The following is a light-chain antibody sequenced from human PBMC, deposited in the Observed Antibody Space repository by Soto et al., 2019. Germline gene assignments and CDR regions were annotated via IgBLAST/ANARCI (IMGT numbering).Light chain of an antibody. Sequence: QSALTQPASVSGSPGQSITISCTGTSSDVGGYNYVSWYQQHPGKAPKLMIYDVSNRPSGVSNRFSGSKSGNTASLTISGFQAENAAYHYFSSYTSSSTYVFGPGTKLTVL. CDR1: SSDVGGYNY. J-gene: IGLJ1*01. CDR2: DVS. V-gene: IGLV2-14*01. CDR3: SSYTSSSTYV.